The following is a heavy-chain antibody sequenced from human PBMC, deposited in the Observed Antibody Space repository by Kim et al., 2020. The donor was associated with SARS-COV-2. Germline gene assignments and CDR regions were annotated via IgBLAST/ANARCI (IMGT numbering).Heavy chain of an antibody. J-gene: IGHJ5*02. D-gene: IGHD6-13*01. V-gene: IGHV4-39*01. Sequence: PALKSRVTISVDTSKNQFSLKLSSVTAAGTAVYYCARLEDSSRVDNWFDPWGQGTLVTVSS. CDR3: ARLEDSSRVDNWFDP.